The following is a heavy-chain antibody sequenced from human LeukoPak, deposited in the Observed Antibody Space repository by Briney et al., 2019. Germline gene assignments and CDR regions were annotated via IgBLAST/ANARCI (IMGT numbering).Heavy chain of an antibody. CDR3: AKPLYKVVAGNDAFDI. CDR1: GFTFSSYA. Sequence: QPGGSLRLSCAASGFTFSSYAMSWVRQAPGKGLEWVSAISGSGDTTYYADSVKGRFTISRDNSKNTLYLQMNSLRAEDTAVYYCAKPLYKVVAGNDAFDIWGQGTMVTVSS. D-gene: IGHD6-19*01. CDR2: ISGSGDTT. V-gene: IGHV3-23*01. J-gene: IGHJ3*02.